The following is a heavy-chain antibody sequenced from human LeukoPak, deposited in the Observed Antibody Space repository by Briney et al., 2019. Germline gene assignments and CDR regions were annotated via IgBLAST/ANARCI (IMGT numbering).Heavy chain of an antibody. Sequence: SETLSLTCIVSGDSISTYYWSWIRQSPGKGMEWIGYSFYTGTTNYNPSLLSRVTISPDTSKNQFSLKLSSVTAADTAVYYCARDRDGYNLGYFDYWGQGTLVTVSS. V-gene: IGHV4-59*12. CDR1: GDSISTYY. CDR2: SFYTGTT. D-gene: IGHD5-24*01. CDR3: ARDRDGYNLGYFDY. J-gene: IGHJ4*02.